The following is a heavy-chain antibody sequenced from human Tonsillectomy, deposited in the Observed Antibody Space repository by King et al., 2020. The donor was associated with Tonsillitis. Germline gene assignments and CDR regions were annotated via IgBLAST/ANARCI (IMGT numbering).Heavy chain of an antibody. CDR2: IYYSGST. Sequence: VQLQESGPGLVKPSETLSLTCTVSGGSISSYYWNWIRQPPGKGLEWIGSIYYSGSTNYNPSLKSRVTISVDTSKNQFSLKLSSVTAADTAVYYCARHPYYFGSGNPWGQGTLVTVSS. J-gene: IGHJ5*02. V-gene: IGHV4-59*08. CDR3: ARHPYYFGSGNP. CDR1: GGSISSYY. D-gene: IGHD3-10*01.